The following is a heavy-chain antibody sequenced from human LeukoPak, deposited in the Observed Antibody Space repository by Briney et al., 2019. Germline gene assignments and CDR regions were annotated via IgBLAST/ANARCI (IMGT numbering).Heavy chain of an antibody. CDR3: ARVSIPLRYFDWLLYEDY. CDR1: GFTFGSYS. V-gene: IGHV3-21*01. CDR2: ISSSSSYI. D-gene: IGHD3-9*01. J-gene: IGHJ4*02. Sequence: GGSPRLSCAASGFTFGSYSMNWVRQAPGKGLEWVSSISSSSSYIYYADSVKGRFTISRDNAKNSLYLQMNSLRAEDTAVYYCARVSIPLRYFDWLLYEDYWGQGTLVTVSS.